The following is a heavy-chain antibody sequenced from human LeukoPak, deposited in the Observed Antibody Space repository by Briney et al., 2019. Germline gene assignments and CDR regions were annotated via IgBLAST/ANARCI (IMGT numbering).Heavy chain of an antibody. CDR1: GYTFTSYG. V-gene: IGHV1-18*01. D-gene: IGHD3-3*01. CDR3: ARGLRFLEWLGFYMDV. J-gene: IGHJ6*03. CDR2: ISAYNGNT. Sequence: EASVKVSCNASGYTFTSYGLSWVRQAPGQGLEWMGWISAYNGNTNYAQKFQGRVTMTTDTSTSTAYMELRSLRSDDTAVYYCARGLRFLEWLGFYMDVWGKGTTVTVSS.